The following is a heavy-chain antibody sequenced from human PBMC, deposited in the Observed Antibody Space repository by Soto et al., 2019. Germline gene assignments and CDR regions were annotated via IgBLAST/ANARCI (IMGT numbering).Heavy chain of an antibody. D-gene: IGHD5-18*01. Sequence: PGGSLRLSCAAAGFSVSTSHISWVRQAPGKGLEWVSVIYSGGATHYAVSVKGRLIISRDKSKNTVDLQMNSLRAEDTAVYYCASLDTARIQIAGYWGQGIQVTVSS. CDR3: ASLDTARIQIAGY. CDR1: GFSVSTSH. CDR2: IYSGGAT. J-gene: IGHJ4*02. V-gene: IGHV3-53*01.